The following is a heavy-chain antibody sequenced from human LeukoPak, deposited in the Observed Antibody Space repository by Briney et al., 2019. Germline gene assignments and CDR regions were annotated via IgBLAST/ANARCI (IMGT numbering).Heavy chain of an antibody. Sequence: PGGSLRLSCTASGFTFSNYIMSWVRQAPGKGLEWVSTISGSGTTTYYADSVKGRFTISRDNSKNTLFLQMNTLRAEDTAIYFCARGYYDTGSYYHFDYWGQGTLVTVSS. J-gene: IGHJ4*02. CDR1: GFTFSNYI. CDR3: ARGYYDTGSYYHFDY. V-gene: IGHV3-23*01. CDR2: ISGSGTTT. D-gene: IGHD3-22*01.